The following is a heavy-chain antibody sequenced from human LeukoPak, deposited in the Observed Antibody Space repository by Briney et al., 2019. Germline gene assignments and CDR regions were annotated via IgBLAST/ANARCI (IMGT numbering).Heavy chain of an antibody. J-gene: IGHJ6*03. CDR1: GFTFSSYS. Sequence: PGGSLRLSCAASGFTFSSYSMNWVRQAPGKGLEWVSSISSSSSYIYYADSVKGRFTISRDNAKNSLYLQMNSLRAEDTAVYYCARDWPYYYCMDVWGKGTTVTVSS. V-gene: IGHV3-21*01. CDR2: ISSSSSYI. CDR3: ARDWPYYYCMDV.